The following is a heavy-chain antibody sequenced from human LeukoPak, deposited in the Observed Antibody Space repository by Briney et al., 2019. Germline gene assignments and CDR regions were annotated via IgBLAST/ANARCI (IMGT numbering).Heavy chain of an antibody. CDR1: GGSISSYY. CDR3: ASLTTVTTIV. V-gene: IGHV4-59*01. CDR2: IYYSGST. D-gene: IGHD4-17*01. J-gene: IGHJ4*02. Sequence: SETLSLTCTVSGGSISSYYWSWIRQPPGKGLEWIGYIYYSGSTNYNPSLKSRVTISVDTSKNQFSLKLSSVTAADTAVYYCASLTTVTTIVWGQGTLVTVS.